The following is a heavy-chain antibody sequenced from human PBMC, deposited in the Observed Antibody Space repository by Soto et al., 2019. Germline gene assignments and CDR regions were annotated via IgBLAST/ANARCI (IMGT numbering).Heavy chain of an antibody. CDR3: ARGSRTYGMDV. CDR1: GGSFSCYY. D-gene: IGHD6-13*01. V-gene: IGHV4-34*01. J-gene: IGHJ6*02. CDR2: INHSGST. Sequence: SETLSLTCAVYGGSFSCYYWSWIRQPPGKGLEWIGEINHSGSTNYNPSLKSRVTISVDTSKNQFSLKLSSVTAADTAVYYCARGSRTYGMDVWGQGTTVTV.